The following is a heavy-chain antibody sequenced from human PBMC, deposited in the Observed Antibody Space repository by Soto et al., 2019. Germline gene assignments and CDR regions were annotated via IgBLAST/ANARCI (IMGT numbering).Heavy chain of an antibody. V-gene: IGHV4-39*06. D-gene: IGHD3-10*01. J-gene: IGHJ6*02. CDR2: IYYSGST. Sequence: PSETLSLTCTVSGGSISSSSYYWGWIRQPPGKGLEWIGSIYYSGSTYYNPSLKSRVTISVDTSKNQFPLKLSSVTAADTAVYYCARGSLGWFGELLSGMDVWGQGTTVTVSS. CDR1: GGSISSSSYY. CDR3: ARGSLGWFGELLSGMDV.